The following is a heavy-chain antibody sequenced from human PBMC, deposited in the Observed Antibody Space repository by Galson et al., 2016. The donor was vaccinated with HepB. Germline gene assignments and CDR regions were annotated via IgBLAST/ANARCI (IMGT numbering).Heavy chain of an antibody. Sequence: SLRLSCAASGFTFSSYSMNWVRQAPGKGLEWVSYISSSSRTIYYADSVKGRFTISRDNAKNSLYLQMNSLRDEDTAVYYCAGRGRFGELLPDYWGQGTLVTVSS. V-gene: IGHV3-48*02. CDR1: GFTFSSYS. CDR3: AGRGRFGELLPDY. CDR2: ISSSSRTI. D-gene: IGHD3-10*01. J-gene: IGHJ4*02.